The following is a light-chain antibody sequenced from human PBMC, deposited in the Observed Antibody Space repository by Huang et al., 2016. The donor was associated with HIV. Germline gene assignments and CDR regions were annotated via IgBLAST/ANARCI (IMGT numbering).Light chain of an antibody. J-gene: IGKJ2*01. V-gene: IGKV3-11*01. CDR2: DAS. Sequence: EIVLTQSPVTLSLSPGERATLSCRASQSVRNYLAWYQQKPDQAPRLLIYDASNRATGIPARFSGSGSGTDFTLTISSLEPEDFAVYYCQQRSNWPPITFGQGTKLEIK. CDR1: QSVRNY. CDR3: QQRSNWPPIT.